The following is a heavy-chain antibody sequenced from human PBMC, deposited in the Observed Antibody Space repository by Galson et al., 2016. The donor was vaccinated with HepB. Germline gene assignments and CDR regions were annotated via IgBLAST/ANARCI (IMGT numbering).Heavy chain of an antibody. Sequence: SVKVSCKASEGTFSSYTITWVRQAPGQGLEWMGGIIPMSGTANYAQKLQGRVTITADKSTSTAYMELSSLRSEDTAVYYCARDRPSHAQYYFDYWGQGTLVTVSS. CDR2: IIPMSGTA. J-gene: IGHJ4*02. CDR1: EGTFSSYT. V-gene: IGHV1-69*06. CDR3: ARDRPSHAQYYFDY.